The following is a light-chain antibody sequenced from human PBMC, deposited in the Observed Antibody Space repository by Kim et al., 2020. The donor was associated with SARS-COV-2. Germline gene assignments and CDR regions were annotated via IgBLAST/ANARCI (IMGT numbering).Light chain of an antibody. CDR1: QSVSSSY. J-gene: IGKJ4*01. V-gene: IGKV3-20*01. Sequence: EIVLTQSPGTLSLSPGERATLSCRASQSVSSSYLAWYQQKPGQAPRLLIYGASSRSTGIPDRFSGGGSGTDFTLTISRLEPEDFAVYYCQQYGRSPTFGGGTKVDIK. CDR2: GAS. CDR3: QQYGRSPT.